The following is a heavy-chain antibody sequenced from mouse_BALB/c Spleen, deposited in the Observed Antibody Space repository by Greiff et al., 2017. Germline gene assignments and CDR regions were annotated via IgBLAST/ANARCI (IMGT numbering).Heavy chain of an antibody. CDR1: GFNIKDTY. J-gene: IGHJ4*01. D-gene: IGHD1-1*01. V-gene: IGHV14-3*02. Sequence: EVNVVESGAELVKPGASVKLSCTASGFNIKDTYMHWVKQRPEQGLEWIGRIDPANGNTKYDPKFQGKATITADTSSNSAYLQLSSLTSEDTAVYYCAREGGSSYGYAMDYWGQGTSVTVSS. CDR3: AREGGSSYGYAMDY. CDR2: IDPANGNT.